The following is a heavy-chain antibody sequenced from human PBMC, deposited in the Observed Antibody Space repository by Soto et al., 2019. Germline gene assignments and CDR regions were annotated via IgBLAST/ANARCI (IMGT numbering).Heavy chain of an antibody. Sequence: PGGSLRLSCAASGFTFSSYAMSWVRQAPGKGLEWVSAISGSGGGTYYADSVKGRFTISRDNSKNTLYLQMNSLRAEDTAVYYCAKAIIAAAGTVGFPHGYYYYGMDVWGQGTTVTVSS. J-gene: IGHJ6*02. CDR2: ISGSGGGT. D-gene: IGHD6-13*01. V-gene: IGHV3-23*01. CDR1: GFTFSSYA. CDR3: AKAIIAAAGTVGFPHGYYYYGMDV.